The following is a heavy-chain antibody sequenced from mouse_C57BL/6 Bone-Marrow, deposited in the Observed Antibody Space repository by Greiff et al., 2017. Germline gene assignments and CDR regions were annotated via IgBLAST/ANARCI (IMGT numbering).Heavy chain of an antibody. Sequence: EVQLQESGPGLVKPSQSLSLTCSVTGYSITSGYYWNWIRQFPGNKLEWMGYIGYDGSNNYNPSLKNRISITRDTSKNQFFLKLNSVTTEDTATYYWARAYDGYYDYFDYWGQGTTLTVSS. J-gene: IGHJ2*01. CDR1: GYSITSGYY. D-gene: IGHD2-3*01. CDR3: ARAYDGYYDYFDY. V-gene: IGHV3-6*01. CDR2: IGYDGSN.